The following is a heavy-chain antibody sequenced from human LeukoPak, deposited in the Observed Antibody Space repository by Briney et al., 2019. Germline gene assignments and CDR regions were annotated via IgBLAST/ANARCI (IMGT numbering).Heavy chain of an antibody. CDR2: INPSGGST. J-gene: IGHJ6*04. CDR3: ASGGIPSNEHDYYGMDV. CDR1: GYTFTSYY. Sequence: ASVKVSCKASGYTFTSYYMHWVRQAPGQGLEWMGIINPSGGSTSYAQKFQGRVTMTRDTSTSTVYMELTSLRSDDISVHYCASGGIPSNEHDYYGMDVWGKGTTVTDSS. D-gene: IGHD6-13*01. V-gene: IGHV1-46*01.